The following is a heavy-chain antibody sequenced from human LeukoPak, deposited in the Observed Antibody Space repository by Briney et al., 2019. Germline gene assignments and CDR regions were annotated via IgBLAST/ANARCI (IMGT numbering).Heavy chain of an antibody. D-gene: IGHD6-13*01. CDR3: AKYPRKQQLVEGGWFDP. J-gene: IGHJ5*02. V-gene: IGHV3-30*18. Sequence: GGSLRLSCAASGFTFSSYGMHWVRQAPGKGLEWVAVISYDGSNKYYADSVKGRFTISRDNSKNTLYLQMNSLRAEDTAVYYCAKYPRKQQLVEGGWFDPWGQGTLVTVSS. CDR1: GFTFSSYG. CDR2: ISYDGSNK.